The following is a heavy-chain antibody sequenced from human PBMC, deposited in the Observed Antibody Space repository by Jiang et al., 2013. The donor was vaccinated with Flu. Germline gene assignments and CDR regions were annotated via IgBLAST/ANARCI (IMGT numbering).Heavy chain of an antibody. V-gene: IGHV1-69*04. CDR3: ARDSGYGDYFDY. D-gene: IGHD3-10*01. Sequence: PILGIANYAQKFQGRVTITADKSTSTAYMELSSLRSEDTAVYYSARDSGYGDYFDYWGQGTLVTVSS. J-gene: IGHJ4*02. CDR2: PILGIA.